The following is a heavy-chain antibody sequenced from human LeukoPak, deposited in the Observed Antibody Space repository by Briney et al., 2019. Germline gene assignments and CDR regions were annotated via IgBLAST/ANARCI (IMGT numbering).Heavy chain of an antibody. Sequence: SETLSPTCTVSGGSISSYYWSWIRQPPGKGLEWIGYIYYSGSTNYNPSLKSRVTTSVDTSKNQFSLKLSSVTAADTAVYYCARHMGRIAAEPLFYWGQGTLVTVSS. CDR1: GGSISSYY. CDR3: ARHMGRIAAEPLFY. D-gene: IGHD6-13*01. CDR2: IYYSGST. J-gene: IGHJ4*02. V-gene: IGHV4-59*08.